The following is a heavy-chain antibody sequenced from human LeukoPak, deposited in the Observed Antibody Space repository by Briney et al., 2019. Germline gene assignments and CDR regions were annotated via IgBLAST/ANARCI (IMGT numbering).Heavy chain of an antibody. Sequence: GASVKVSCKASGGTFSSYAISWVRQAPGQGLEWMGRIIPILGIANYAQKFQDRVTITADKSTSTAYMELSSLRSEDTAVYYCARATYTAMVTYYGMDVWGQGTTVTVSS. J-gene: IGHJ6*02. CDR1: GGTFSSYA. D-gene: IGHD5-18*01. CDR2: IIPILGIA. V-gene: IGHV1-69*04. CDR3: ARATYTAMVTYYGMDV.